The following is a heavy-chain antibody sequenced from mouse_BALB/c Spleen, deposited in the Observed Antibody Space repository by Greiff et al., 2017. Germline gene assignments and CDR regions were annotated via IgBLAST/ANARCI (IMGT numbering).Heavy chain of an antibody. D-gene: IGHD4-1*01. V-gene: IGHV1-69*02. CDR1: GYTFTSYW. CDR2: IYPSDSYT. J-gene: IGHJ2*01. CDR3: TRGDWGDY. Sequence: QVHVKQSGAELVRPGASVKLSCKASGYTFTSYWINWVKQRPGQGLEWIGNIYPSDSYTNYNQKFKDKATLTVDKSSSTAYMQLSSPTSEDSAVYYCTRGDWGDYWGQGTTLTVSS.